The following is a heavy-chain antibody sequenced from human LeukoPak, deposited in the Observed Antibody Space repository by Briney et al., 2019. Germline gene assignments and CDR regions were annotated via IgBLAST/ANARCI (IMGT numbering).Heavy chain of an antibody. Sequence: GGSLRLSCAAPGFTFSSYWMSWVRQAPGKGLEWVANIKQDGSEKSYVDSVKGRFTISRDNAKNSLYLQMNSLRAEDTAVYYCARQLRGGAFDIWGQGTTVTVSS. J-gene: IGHJ3*02. V-gene: IGHV3-7*01. CDR1: GFTFSSYW. D-gene: IGHD3-10*01. CDR2: IKQDGSEK. CDR3: ARQLRGGAFDI.